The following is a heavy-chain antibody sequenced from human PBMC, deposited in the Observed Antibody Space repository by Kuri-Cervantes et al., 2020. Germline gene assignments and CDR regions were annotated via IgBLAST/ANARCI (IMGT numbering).Heavy chain of an antibody. D-gene: IGHD3-10*01. CDR1: GFTFSSYG. V-gene: IGHV3-30*18. J-gene: IGHJ6*02. CDR2: ISYDGSNK. Sequence: GESLKISCAASGFTFSSYGMHWVRQAPGKGLEWVAVISYDGSNKYYADSVKGRFTTSRDNSKNTLYLQMNSLRAEDTAVYYCAKEVQNYGSGSSLYGMDVWGQGTTVTVSS. CDR3: AKEVQNYGSGSSLYGMDV.